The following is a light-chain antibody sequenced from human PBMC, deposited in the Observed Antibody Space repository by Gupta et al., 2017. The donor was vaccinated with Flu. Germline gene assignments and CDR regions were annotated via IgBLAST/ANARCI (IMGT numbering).Light chain of an antibody. CDR3: QQYTKSPRT. CDR2: GTS. Sequence: IVLTQSPGTLSLSPGERATRSCRASQSVSVSTLAWYQQRPGQAPRLLIYGTSHRAAGIPDRFSASGAGTDFTLTISRLEPEDIAMYYCQQYTKSPRTFGQGTKVEVK. V-gene: IGKV3-20*01. CDR1: QSVSVST. J-gene: IGKJ1*01.